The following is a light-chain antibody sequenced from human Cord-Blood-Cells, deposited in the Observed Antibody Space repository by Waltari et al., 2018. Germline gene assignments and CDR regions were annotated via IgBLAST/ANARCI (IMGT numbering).Light chain of an antibody. J-gene: IGKJ1*01. V-gene: IGKV1-39*01. CDR2: AAS. CDR3: QQSYSTPRT. CDR1: QSFSSY. Sequence: DIQMTQSPSSLSASVGDRVTITCRASQSFSSYLNWYQQKPGKAPKLLIYAASSLQSGVPSRFSGSGSGTDFTLTISSLQPEDCATYYCQQSYSTPRTFGQGTKVEIK.